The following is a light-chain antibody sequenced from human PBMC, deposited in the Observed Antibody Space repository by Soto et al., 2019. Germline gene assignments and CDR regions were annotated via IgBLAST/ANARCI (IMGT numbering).Light chain of an antibody. J-gene: IGKJ1*01. CDR1: RSVVVN. CDR2: DAS. Sequence: IVMTQSPATLSVFPGESATLSCRASRSVVVNLAWYQQKFGQAPRLLIYDASTRATGVPARFSGSGSGTDFTLTISSLQSEDSAFYFCQQYNFWPPTWTFGQGTKVEIK. V-gene: IGKV3-15*01. CDR3: QQYNFWPPTWT.